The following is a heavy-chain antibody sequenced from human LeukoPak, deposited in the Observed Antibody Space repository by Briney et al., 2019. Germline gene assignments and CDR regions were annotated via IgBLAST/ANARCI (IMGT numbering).Heavy chain of an antibody. CDR1: GGSFSGYY. CDR2: INHSGST. V-gene: IGHV4-34*01. CDR3: ARSLPSVAGNKYYYYMDV. J-gene: IGHJ6*03. Sequence: SETLSLTCAVYGGSFSGYYWSWIRQPPGKGLEWIGEINHSGSTNYNPSLKSRVTISVDTSKNQFSLKLSSVTAADTAVYYCARSLPSVAGNKYYYYMDVWGKGTTVTVSS. D-gene: IGHD6-19*01.